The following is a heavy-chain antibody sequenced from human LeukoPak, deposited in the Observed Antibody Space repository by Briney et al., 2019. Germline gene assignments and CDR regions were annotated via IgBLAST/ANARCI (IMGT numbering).Heavy chain of an antibody. D-gene: IGHD6-19*01. CDR3: ARDTSSSSWFRGSSSGWYNY. J-gene: IGHJ4*02. V-gene: IGHV1-2*02. CDR1: GYTFTGYY. CDR2: INPNSGGT. Sequence: ASVKVSCKASGYTFTGYYMHWVRQAPGQGLEWMGWINPNSGGTNYAQKFQGRVTMTRDTSISTAYMELSRLRSDDTAVYYCARDTSSSSWFRGSSSGWYNYWGQGTLVTVSS.